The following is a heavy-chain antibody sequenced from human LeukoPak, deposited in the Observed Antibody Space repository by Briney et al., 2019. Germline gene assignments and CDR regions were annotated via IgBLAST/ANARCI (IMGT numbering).Heavy chain of an antibody. CDR3: ARDRDGGYVWFDP. D-gene: IGHD5-12*01. CDR1: GFTFSSYE. Sequence: GPLRLSCAASGFTFSSYEMNWVRQAPGKGLEWVSYISSSGSAIHYADSVKGRFTISRDNAKNSLYLQMNSLRAEDTAIYYCARDRDGGYVWFDPWGQGTRVTVSS. CDR2: ISSSGSAI. J-gene: IGHJ5*02. V-gene: IGHV3-48*03.